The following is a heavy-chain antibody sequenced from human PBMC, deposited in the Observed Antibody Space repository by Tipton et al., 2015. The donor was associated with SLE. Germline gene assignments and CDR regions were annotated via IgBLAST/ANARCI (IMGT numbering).Heavy chain of an antibody. CDR3: ASQDSSGYNSAFDI. V-gene: IGHV4-59*01. J-gene: IGHJ3*02. D-gene: IGHD3-22*01. CDR1: GDSISNYY. Sequence: LRPSCTVSGDSISNYYWNWIRQPPGKGLEWIGYIYSSGSTSYNPSLESRVTVSVDTSKNQFSLKLSSVTAADTAVYYCASQDSSGYNSAFDIWGQGTVVTVSS. CDR2: IYSSGST.